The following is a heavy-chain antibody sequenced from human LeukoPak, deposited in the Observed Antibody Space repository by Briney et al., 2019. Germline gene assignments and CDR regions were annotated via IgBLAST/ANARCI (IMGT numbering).Heavy chain of an antibody. J-gene: IGHJ3*01. CDR3: ARDRVPVTTARSDAFDF. Sequence: ASVKVSCKASRYTFKNYYIHWVRQAPGQGLEWMGWVNPTSGVTMYAQKFQARVTMTRDTSVSTAYMELSWLKSDDTAVYYCARDRVPVTTARSDAFDFWGQGTMVTVS. CDR2: VNPTSGVT. V-gene: IGHV1-2*02. D-gene: IGHD4-4*01. CDR1: RYTFKNYY.